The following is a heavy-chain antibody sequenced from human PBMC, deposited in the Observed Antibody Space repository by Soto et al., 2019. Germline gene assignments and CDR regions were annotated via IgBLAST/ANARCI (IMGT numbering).Heavy chain of an antibody. CDR2: IYSGGST. Sequence: PGVSLRLSCAASGFTFSSNWMHWVRQVPGKGLVWVSVIYSGGSTYYADSVKGRFTISRDNSKNTLYLQMNSLRAEDTAVYYCAGGLRGVNVYWGQGTLVTVSS. D-gene: IGHD3-10*01. CDR3: AGGLRGVNVY. V-gene: IGHV3-53*01. CDR1: GFTFSSNW. J-gene: IGHJ4*02.